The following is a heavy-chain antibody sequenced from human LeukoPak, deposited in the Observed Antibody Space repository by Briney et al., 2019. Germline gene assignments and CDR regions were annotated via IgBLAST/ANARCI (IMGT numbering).Heavy chain of an antibody. CDR1: GFTFSSYG. Sequence: PGGSLRLSCAASGFTFSSYGMHWVRQAPGKGLEWVAFIRYDGSNKYYADSVKGRFTISRDNSKNTLYLQMNSLRAEDTAVYYCAKSGIFQGYYFYYMDVWGKGTTVTISS. CDR2: IRYDGSNK. V-gene: IGHV3-30*02. D-gene: IGHD2-15*01. CDR3: AKSGIFQGYYFYYMDV. J-gene: IGHJ6*03.